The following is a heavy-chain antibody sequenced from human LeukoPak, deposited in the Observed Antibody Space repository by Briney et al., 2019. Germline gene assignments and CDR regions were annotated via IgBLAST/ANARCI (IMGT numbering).Heavy chain of an antibody. CDR2: ISRDMTYI. CDR3: ARAKFDSSGYYYRGFDI. V-gene: IGHV3-21*01. CDR1: GFTFSDYT. D-gene: IGHD3-22*01. J-gene: IGHJ3*02. Sequence: GASLRLSCAASGFTFSDYTLNWFRQAPGKGLEWVSSISRDMTYIYYADSVKGRFTISRDNAKNSVYLQMNSLRVEDTAVYYCARAKFDSSGYYYRGFDIWGQGTMVTVSS.